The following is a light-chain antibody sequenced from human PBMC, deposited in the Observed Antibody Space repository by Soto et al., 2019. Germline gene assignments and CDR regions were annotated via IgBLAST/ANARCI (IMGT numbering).Light chain of an antibody. Sequence: QSALTQPASVSGSPGQSITVSCTGTSSDIGGYNYVSWYQQYPGEAPKVIIYDVSDRPSGVSNRVSGSKSGNTASLTISGLQTEDEADYYCSSYTSSSTLVVFGTGTKVTVL. CDR1: SSDIGGYNY. V-gene: IGLV2-14*03. J-gene: IGLJ1*01. CDR3: SSYTSSSTLVV. CDR2: DVS.